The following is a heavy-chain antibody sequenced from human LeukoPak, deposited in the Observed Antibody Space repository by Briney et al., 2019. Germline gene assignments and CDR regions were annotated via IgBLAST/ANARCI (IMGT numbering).Heavy chain of an antibody. D-gene: IGHD6-13*01. J-gene: IGHJ4*02. CDR2: VSAHNGVR. Sequence: ASVKVSCKPSGHTSFDYGINWVRQAPGQGLEWMGWVSAHNGVRNYAETFQDRLTLATDTSTATAYLELRGLKSDDTAVYYCAILRAGHNYYFDFWGRGTLVTVSS. CDR3: AILRAGHNYYFDF. V-gene: IGHV1-18*01. CDR1: GHTSFDYG.